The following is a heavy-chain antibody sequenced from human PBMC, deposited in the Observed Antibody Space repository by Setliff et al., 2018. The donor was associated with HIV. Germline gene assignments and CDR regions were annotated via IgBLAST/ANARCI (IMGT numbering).Heavy chain of an antibody. V-gene: IGHV3-23*01. J-gene: IGHJ4*02. CDR3: AKRPPSGSGYFDY. Sequence: HPGGSLRLSCAASGFTFSIYEMNWVRQAPGKGLEWVSAISDTGISTYYADSVKGRLTISRDNSKNTLYLQMNSLRAEDTAVYYCAKRPPSGSGYFDYWGQGTLVTVSS. CDR1: GFTFSIYE. D-gene: IGHD3-10*01. CDR2: ISDTGIST.